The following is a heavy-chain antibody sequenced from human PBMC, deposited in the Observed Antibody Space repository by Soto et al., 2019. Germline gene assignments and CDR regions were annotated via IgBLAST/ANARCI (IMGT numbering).Heavy chain of an antibody. CDR2: IYYSGST. CDR3: ARRYGASFDY. V-gene: IGHV4-59*01. Sequence: SETLSLTCTVSGGSISSYYWSWIRQPPGKGLEWIGYIYYSGSTNYNPSLKSRITISVDTSKNQFSLKLSSVTAADTAVYYCARRYGASFDYWGQGTLVTVSS. D-gene: IGHD4-17*01. J-gene: IGHJ4*02. CDR1: GGSISSYY.